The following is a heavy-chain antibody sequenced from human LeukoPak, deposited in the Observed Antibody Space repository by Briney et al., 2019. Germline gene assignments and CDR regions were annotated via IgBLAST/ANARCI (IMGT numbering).Heavy chain of an antibody. V-gene: IGHV3-23*01. CDR3: AKNRLVRGTYYFDY. D-gene: IGHD3-10*01. CDR2: ISGSGGST. Sequence: GGSLRLSCAASGFTFSSYAMSWVRQAPGKGLEWVSAISGSGGSTYYADSVKGRFTISRDNSKSTLYLQMNSLRAEDTAVYYCAKNRLVRGTYYFDYWGQGTLVTVSS. CDR1: GFTFSSYA. J-gene: IGHJ4*02.